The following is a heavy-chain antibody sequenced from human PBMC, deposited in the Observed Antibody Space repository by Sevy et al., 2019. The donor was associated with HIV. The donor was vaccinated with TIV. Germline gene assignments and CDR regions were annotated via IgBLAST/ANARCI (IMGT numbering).Heavy chain of an antibody. CDR2: ISAYNGNT. Sequence: ASVKVSCKASGYTFTNYGFCWVRQAPGQGLEWMGWISAYNGNTNYAQKFQGRVTMTTDTSTGTAYMELRSLRSDDTALYYCARSTAGLEDFYYGMDVWGQGTTVTVSS. CDR1: GYTFTNYG. J-gene: IGHJ6*02. CDR3: ARSTAGLEDFYYGMDV. D-gene: IGHD3-10*01. V-gene: IGHV1-18*01.